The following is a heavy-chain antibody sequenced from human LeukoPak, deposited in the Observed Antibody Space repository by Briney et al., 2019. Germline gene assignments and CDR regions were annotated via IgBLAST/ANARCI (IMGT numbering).Heavy chain of an antibody. D-gene: IGHD5-18*01. CDR1: GITFTSYW. J-gene: IGHJ4*02. Sequence: GGSLRLSCAASGITFTSYWMTWVRQAPGKGPEWLANIRQDGGATYYGASVKGRFTISRDNAKNSLFLQMNSLRAEDTAVYYCATSKDTAGGPYWGQGTLVTVSS. CDR2: IRQDGGAT. V-gene: IGHV3-7*01. CDR3: ATSKDTAGGPY.